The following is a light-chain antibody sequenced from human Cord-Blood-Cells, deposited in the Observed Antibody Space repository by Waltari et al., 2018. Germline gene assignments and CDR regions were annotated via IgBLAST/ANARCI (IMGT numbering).Light chain of an antibody. Sequence: QSALTQPASVSGSPGQSITLSCTGTSSDVGGYNYVSWYQQHPGKAPKHMIYDVSNRRSGVSNSFSGSKSGNTASLTISGLQAEDEADYYCSSYTSSSTPYVFGTGTKVTVL. CDR3: SSYTSSSTPYV. CDR1: SSDVGGYNY. CDR2: DVS. J-gene: IGLJ1*01. V-gene: IGLV2-14*03.